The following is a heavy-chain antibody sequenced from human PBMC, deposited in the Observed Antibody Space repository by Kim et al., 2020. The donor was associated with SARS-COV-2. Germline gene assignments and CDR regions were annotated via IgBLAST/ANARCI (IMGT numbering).Heavy chain of an antibody. V-gene: IGHV3-21*01. Sequence: GGSLRLSCAASGFTFGSYTLNWVRQATGKGLEWVASISGRRDSTYYPDSVKGRFTISRDNAKDSLYLHMNALRAEDTAVYYCARSDSSSSYSTPFYYYHMDLWGQGTMVTVSS. CDR3: ARSDSSSSYSTPFYYYHMDL. CDR2: ISGRRDST. J-gene: IGHJ6*02. CDR1: GFTFGSYT. D-gene: IGHD6-6*01.